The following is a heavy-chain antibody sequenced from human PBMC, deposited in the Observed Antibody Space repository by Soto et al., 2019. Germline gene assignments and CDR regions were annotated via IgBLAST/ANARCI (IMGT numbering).Heavy chain of an antibody. D-gene: IGHD6-13*01. CDR1: GGSISSDY. J-gene: IGHJ5*02. CDR3: AGETTKAGKVNWFDP. Sequence: VQLQESGPGLVKPSETLSLICTVSGGSISSDYLSWIRQPAGKGLEWIGRVYTSGYSNSNPSLKSRVTISVKKSKKQVSPKLRPVTAADPAVYYFAGETTKAGKVNWFDPWGQGTLVTVSS. CDR2: VYTSGYS. V-gene: IGHV4-4*07.